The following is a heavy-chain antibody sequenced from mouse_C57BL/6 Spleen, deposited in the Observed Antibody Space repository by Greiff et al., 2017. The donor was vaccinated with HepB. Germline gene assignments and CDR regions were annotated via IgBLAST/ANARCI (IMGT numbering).Heavy chain of an antibody. J-gene: IGHJ4*01. CDR3: ARSRGGGYAMDY. D-gene: IGHD3-3*01. CDR1: GYTFTSYW. V-gene: IGHV1-69*01. CDR2: IDPSDSYT. Sequence: QVQLQQPGAELVMPGASVKLSCKASGYTFTSYWMHWVKQRPGQGLEWIGEIDPSDSYTNYNQKFKGKSTLTVDKSSSTAYMQLSSLTSEDSAVYYWARSRGGGYAMDYWGQGTSVTVSS.